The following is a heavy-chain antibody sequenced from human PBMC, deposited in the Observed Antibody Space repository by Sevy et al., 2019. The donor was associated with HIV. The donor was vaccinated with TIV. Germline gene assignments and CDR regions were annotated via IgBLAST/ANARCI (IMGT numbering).Heavy chain of an antibody. CDR2: IGSRGSSV. CDR1: GFLFTDYD. J-gene: IGHJ4*02. CDR3: ARRYLDRHYFDGSGSKYFDY. D-gene: IGHD3-9*01. V-gene: IGHV3-11*04. Sequence: GGSLRLSCAASGFLFTDYDMSWIRQVPGKGLEWVANIGSRGSSVEYADSLKGRFTISRDNAKDSVSLQMNSLRVEDTAVYYCARRYLDRHYFDGSGSKYFDYWGQGTVVTVSS.